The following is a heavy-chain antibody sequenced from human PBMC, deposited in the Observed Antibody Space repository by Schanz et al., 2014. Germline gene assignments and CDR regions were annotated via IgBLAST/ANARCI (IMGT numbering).Heavy chain of an antibody. CDR3: ARAAGPVDY. D-gene: IGHD6-13*01. CDR2: IYYSGST. V-gene: IGHV4-30-4*07. CDR1: GGSISSGGYT. J-gene: IGHJ4*02. Sequence: QVQLQESGPGLVKPSQTLSLTCAVSGGSISSGGYTWSWIRQPPGKGLEWIGYIYYSGSTYYNPSLKIRVTKPVDTSKNQFSLMLGSVTAADTAVYYCARAAGPVDYWGQGTLVTVSS.